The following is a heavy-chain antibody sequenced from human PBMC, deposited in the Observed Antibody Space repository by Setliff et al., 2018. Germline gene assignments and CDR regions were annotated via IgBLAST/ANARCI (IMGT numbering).Heavy chain of an antibody. Sequence: GASVKVSCKASGYTFTSYYIHWVRQAPGQGLERMGVINPKNGGATYPQNLQGRVTMTRDTSMSTVYMELSSLRFEDTAVYYWARERAGGRGFTFGAIYYYYGMDVWGQGTTVTVSS. D-gene: IGHD3-16*01. CDR1: GYTFTSYY. CDR3: ARERAGGRGFTFGAIYYYYGMDV. V-gene: IGHV1-46*01. CDR2: INPKNGGA. J-gene: IGHJ6*02.